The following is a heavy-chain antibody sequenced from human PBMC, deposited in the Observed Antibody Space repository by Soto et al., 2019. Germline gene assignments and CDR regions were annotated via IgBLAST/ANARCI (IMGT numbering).Heavy chain of an antibody. D-gene: IGHD2-2*01. Sequence: ASVKVSRKASGYTFTRYYMHRVRQAPGQGLEWMGIINPSGGSTSYAQKFQGRVTMTRDTSTSTVYMELSSLRSEDTAVYYCARESSVVVPAARGNWFDPWGQGTLVTVSS. CDR2: INPSGGST. CDR3: ARESSVVVPAARGNWFDP. J-gene: IGHJ5*02. V-gene: IGHV1-46*01. CDR1: GYTFTRYY.